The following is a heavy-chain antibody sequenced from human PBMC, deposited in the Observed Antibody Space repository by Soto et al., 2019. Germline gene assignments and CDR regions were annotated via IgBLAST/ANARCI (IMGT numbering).Heavy chain of an antibody. CDR1: GVSISSYY. D-gene: IGHD6-13*01. V-gene: IGHV4-59*01. Sequence: PSETLSLTCTVSGVSISSYYWSWIRQPPGKGLEWIGYIYYSGSTNYNPSLKSRVTISVDTSKNQFSLKLSSVTAADTAVYYCARGYIAAAGKWFDPWGQGTLVTVSS. J-gene: IGHJ5*02. CDR3: ARGYIAAAGKWFDP. CDR2: IYYSGST.